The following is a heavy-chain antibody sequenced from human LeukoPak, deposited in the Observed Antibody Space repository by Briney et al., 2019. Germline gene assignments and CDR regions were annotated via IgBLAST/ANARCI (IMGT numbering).Heavy chain of an antibody. D-gene: IGHD5-18*01. CDR2: ISSSSSYI. J-gene: IGHJ4*02. CDR1: GFTFSSYS. Sequence: PGGSLRLSCAASGFTFSSYSMNWVRQAPGKGLEWVSSISSSSSYIYYADSVKGRFTISRDNAKNSLYLQMNSLRAEDTAVYYCARVGDTAMAIDYWGRGTLVTVSS. V-gene: IGHV3-21*01. CDR3: ARVGDTAMAIDY.